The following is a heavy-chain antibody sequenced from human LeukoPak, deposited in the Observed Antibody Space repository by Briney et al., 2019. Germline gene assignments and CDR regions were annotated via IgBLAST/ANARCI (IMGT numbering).Heavy chain of an antibody. CDR2: ISYDGSNK. Sequence: GGSLRLSCAASGFTFSSYAMHRVRQAPGKGLEWVAVISYDGSNKYYADSVKGRFTISRDNSKNTLYLQMNSLRAEDTAVYYCARRRMVRRVIHWFDPWGQGTPVTVSS. CDR3: ARRRMVRRVIHWFDP. D-gene: IGHD3-10*01. CDR1: GFTFSSYA. J-gene: IGHJ5*02. V-gene: IGHV3-30*04.